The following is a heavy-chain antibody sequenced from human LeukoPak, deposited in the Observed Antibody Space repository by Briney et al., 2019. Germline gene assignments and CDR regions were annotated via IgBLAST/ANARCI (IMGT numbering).Heavy chain of an antibody. V-gene: IGHV3-66*01. CDR1: GLTVSSNY. CDR3: ARAVRTYDSSGDYLDAFDI. Sequence: GGSLRLSCAASGLTVSSNYMSWVRQAPGKGLEWVSVIYSGGSTYFADSVKGRFTISRDNSKNTLYLQMNSLRVEDTAVYYCARAVRTYDSSGDYLDAFDIWGQGTMVTVSS. CDR2: IYSGGST. D-gene: IGHD3-22*01. J-gene: IGHJ3*02.